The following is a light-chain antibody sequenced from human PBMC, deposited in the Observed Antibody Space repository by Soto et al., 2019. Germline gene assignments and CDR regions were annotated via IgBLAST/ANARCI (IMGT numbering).Light chain of an antibody. CDR1: QSVSSN. J-gene: IGKJ1*01. CDR3: QQYGSSPRT. V-gene: IGKV3-20*01. CDR2: GAS. Sequence: EIVMTQSPATLSVSPGERDTLSCRASQSVSSNLAWYQQKPGQAPRLLISGASSRATGIPDRFSGSGFGTDFTLTISRLEPEDFAVYYCQQYGSSPRTFGQGTKVDIK.